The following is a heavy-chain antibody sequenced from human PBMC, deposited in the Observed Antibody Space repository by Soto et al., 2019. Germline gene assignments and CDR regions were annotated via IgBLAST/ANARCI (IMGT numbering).Heavy chain of an antibody. V-gene: IGHV4-59*01. CDR3: ARDGHFWSGYYMVGDYYYGMDV. D-gene: IGHD3-3*02. CDR2: IYYSGST. CDR1: GGSISSYY. Sequence: SETLSLTCTVSGGSISSYYWSWIRQPPGKGLEWIGYIYYSGSTNYNPSLKSRVTISVDTSKNQFSLKLSSVTAADTAVYYCARDGHFWSGYYMVGDYYYGMDVWGQGTTVTVSS. J-gene: IGHJ6*02.